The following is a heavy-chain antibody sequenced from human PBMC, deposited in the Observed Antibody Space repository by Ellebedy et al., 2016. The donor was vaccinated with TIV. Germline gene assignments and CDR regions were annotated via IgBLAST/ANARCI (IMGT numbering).Heavy chain of an antibody. CDR1: VTSFSGYY. CDR3: ARVEYDTGGYPDYYFDY. V-gene: IGHV4-34*01. Sequence: SETLSLXXAVYVTSFSGYYWTWIRQSPEKGLEWIGEINHSGSTNYNPSLKSRVTISVDTSKNQFSLRLSSMTAADTAVYYCARVEYDTGGYPDYYFDYWGQGTLVTVSS. J-gene: IGHJ4*02. CDR2: INHSGST. D-gene: IGHD3-22*01.